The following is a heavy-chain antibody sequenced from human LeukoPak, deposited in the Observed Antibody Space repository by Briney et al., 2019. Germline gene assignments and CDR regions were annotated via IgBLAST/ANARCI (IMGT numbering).Heavy chain of an antibody. J-gene: IGHJ4*02. Sequence: GGSLRLSCAASGFTFSSYSMTWVRQAPGKGLEWVSSMSSGSRYIYYADSVRGRFTISRNNAKNSLYLLMNSLRAEDTAVYYCARDRPTGASRLFVVQWGQGTLVTVSS. D-gene: IGHD3-3*01. CDR1: GFTFSSYS. CDR3: ARDRPTGASRLFVVQ. CDR2: MSSGSRYI. V-gene: IGHV3-21*01.